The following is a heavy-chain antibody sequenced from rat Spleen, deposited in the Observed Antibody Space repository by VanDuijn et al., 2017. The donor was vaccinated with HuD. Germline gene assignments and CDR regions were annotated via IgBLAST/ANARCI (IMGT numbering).Heavy chain of an antibody. CDR2: INYDGTST. CDR3: AKIGGGGSYFDY. V-gene: IGHV5-19*01. D-gene: IGHD1-11*01. CDR1: GFTFSNFG. J-gene: IGHJ2*01. Sequence: EVQLVESGGGLVQPGRSLKLSCAASGFTFSNFGMHWIRQAPTKGLEWVATINYDGTSTYYRDSVKGRFTISRDNAKSTLYLQMDSLRSEDTATYYCAKIGGGGSYFDYWGQGVMVTVSS.